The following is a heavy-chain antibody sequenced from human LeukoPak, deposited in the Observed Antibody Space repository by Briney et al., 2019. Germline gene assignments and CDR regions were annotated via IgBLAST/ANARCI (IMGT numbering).Heavy chain of an antibody. CDR1: GFTFSNAW. D-gene: IGHD4-17*01. CDR3: AKQSHDYGGYMDF. V-gene: IGHV3-23*01. J-gene: IGHJ4*02. Sequence: GGSLRLSCAASGFTFSNAWMSWVRQAPGKGLEWVSTIRNSGSSTSYADSVKGRFTISRDNSKNTLYLQLNSLRADDTALYYCAKQSHDYGGYMDFWGQGTLVTVSS. CDR2: IRNSGSST.